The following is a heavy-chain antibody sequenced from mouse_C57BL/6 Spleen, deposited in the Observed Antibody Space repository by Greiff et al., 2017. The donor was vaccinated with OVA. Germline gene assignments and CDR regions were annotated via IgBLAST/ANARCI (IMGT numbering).Heavy chain of an antibody. CDR1: GYTFTSYW. CDR2: INPRNGGT. V-gene: IGHV1-53*01. D-gene: IGHD2-4*01. CDR3: ARLGDYDDGNYFDY. J-gene: IGHJ2*01. Sequence: QVQLQQSGTELVKPGASVKLSCKASGYTFTSYWMHWVKQRPGQGLEWIGNINPRNGGTNYNEKFKSKATLTVDKSSSTAYMQLSSLTSEDSAVYYGARLGDYDDGNYFDYWGQGTTLTVSS.